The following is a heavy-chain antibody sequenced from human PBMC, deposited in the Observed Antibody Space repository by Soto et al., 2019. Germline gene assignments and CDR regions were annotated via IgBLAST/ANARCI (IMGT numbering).Heavy chain of an antibody. CDR3: ARDSSPGYYYGMDV. V-gene: IGHV3-33*01. Sequence: ESGGGVVQPGRSLRLSCAASGFTFSSYGMHWVRQAPGKGLEWVAVIWYDGSNKYYADSVKGRFTISRDNSKNTLYLQMNSLRAEDTAVYYCARDSSPGYYYGMDVWGQGTTVTVSS. J-gene: IGHJ6*02. CDR1: GFTFSSYG. CDR2: IWYDGSNK. D-gene: IGHD2-2*01.